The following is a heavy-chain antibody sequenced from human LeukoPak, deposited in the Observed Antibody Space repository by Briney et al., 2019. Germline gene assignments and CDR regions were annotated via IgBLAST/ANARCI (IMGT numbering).Heavy chain of an antibody. Sequence: GGSLRLSCAASGFTLSSYAMHWVRQAPGKGLEWVAVISYDGSNKYYADSVKGRFTISRDNSKNTLYLQMNSLRAEDTAVYYGAREGGQWLVGGGDFDYWGQGTLVTVSS. J-gene: IGHJ4*02. CDR3: AREGGQWLVGGGDFDY. CDR2: ISYDGSNK. D-gene: IGHD6-19*01. CDR1: GFTLSSYA. V-gene: IGHV3-30*04.